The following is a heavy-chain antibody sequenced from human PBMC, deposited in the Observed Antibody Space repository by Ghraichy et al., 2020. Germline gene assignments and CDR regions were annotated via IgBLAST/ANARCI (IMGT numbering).Heavy chain of an antibody. J-gene: IGHJ6*03. CDR1: GFNFSTYG. Sequence: GGPLRLSCAASGFNFSTYGMNWVRQAPGKGLEWISHISSRSDTFYADSVKGRFTISRDNAKDSLYLQMNSLRDEDTAVYYCASRYCSSTSCHYMDVWGKGTTVTVSS. CDR2: ISSRSDT. CDR3: ASRYCSSTSCHYMDV. V-gene: IGHV3-48*02. D-gene: IGHD2-2*01.